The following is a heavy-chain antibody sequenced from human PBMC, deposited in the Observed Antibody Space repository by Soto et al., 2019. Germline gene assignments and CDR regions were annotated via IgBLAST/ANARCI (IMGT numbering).Heavy chain of an antibody. J-gene: IGHJ4*02. CDR1: GGSMNSGGYC. CDR2: ISYGETT. CDR3: SRGILV. V-gene: IGHV4-31*03. D-gene: IGHD2-15*01. Sequence: QVQLQESGPGLVKPSQTLSLTCTVSGGSMNSGGYCWNWIRQHPGEGLEWIGCISYGETTSYNPTLKNRLTISVDKSKNQFSLMLNSVTAADTAVYYCSRGILVWGQGTLITVSS.